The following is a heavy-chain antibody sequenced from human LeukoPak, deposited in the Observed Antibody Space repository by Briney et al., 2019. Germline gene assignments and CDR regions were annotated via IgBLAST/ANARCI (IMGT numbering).Heavy chain of an antibody. J-gene: IGHJ4*02. V-gene: IGHV4-39*07. D-gene: IGHD2-21*02. CDR2: IYYDGST. CDR3: ARSVTAPYYCFDN. Sequence: PSETLSLTCTVSSGSISTSSYYWGWIRQPPGKGLEWIDNIYYDGSTYYNPSLKSRVTISVDTSKNQFSLKLNSVTAADTAVYYCARSVTAPYYCFDNWGRGTLVTVSS. CDR1: SGSISTSSYY.